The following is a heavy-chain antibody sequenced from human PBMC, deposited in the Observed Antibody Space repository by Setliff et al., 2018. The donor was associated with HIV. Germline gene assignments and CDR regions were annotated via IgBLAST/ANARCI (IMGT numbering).Heavy chain of an antibody. D-gene: IGHD6-6*01. V-gene: IGHV1-46*01. CDR3: ARDSLRLPKYTTSWEYFDS. CDR2: INPSGGST. J-gene: IGHJ4*02. Sequence: ASVKVSCKASGYTFTSYHIHWVRQAPGQGLEWMGVINPSGGSTSYAQKFQGRVTMTTDTSTTTAYMELRSLTSDDTAVYYCARDSLRLPKYTTSWEYFDSWGQGTLVTVS. CDR1: GYTFTSYH.